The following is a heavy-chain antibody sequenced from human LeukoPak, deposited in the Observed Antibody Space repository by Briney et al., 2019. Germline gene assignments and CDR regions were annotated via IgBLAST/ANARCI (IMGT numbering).Heavy chain of an antibody. D-gene: IGHD3-16*02. J-gene: IGHJ4*02. CDR1: GFTFSTYA. CDR2: ISGSGSST. V-gene: IGHV3-23*01. Sequence: GGSLRLSCAASGFTFSTYAMSWVRQAPAKGLEWVSSISGSGSSTSYADSVKGLFTISRDNSKNTLDLQMNSLRAEDTAIYYCAKGSLRLGELSSWTLDYWGQGTLVTVSS. CDR3: AKGSLRLGELSSWTLDY.